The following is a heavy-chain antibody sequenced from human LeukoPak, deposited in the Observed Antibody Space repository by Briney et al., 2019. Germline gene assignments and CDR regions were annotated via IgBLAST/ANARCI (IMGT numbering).Heavy chain of an antibody. V-gene: IGHV3-23*01. CDR2: ISGSGGST. CDR3: AKPPAMVRGVGEFDP. Sequence: GGSPRLSCAASGFTFSSYAMSWVRQAPGKGLEWVSAISGSGGSTYYADSVKGRFTISRDNSKNTLYLQMNSLRAEDTAVYYCAKPPAMVRGVGEFDPWGQGTLVTVSS. CDR1: GFTFSSYA. J-gene: IGHJ5*02. D-gene: IGHD3-10*01.